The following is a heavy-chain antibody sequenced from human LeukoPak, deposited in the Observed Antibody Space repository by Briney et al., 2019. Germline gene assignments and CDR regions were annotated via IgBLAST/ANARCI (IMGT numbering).Heavy chain of an antibody. CDR1: GFSIGDYA. D-gene: IGHD1-26*01. CDR2: ISWNSGNI. CDR3: AKDDFSGSRFDY. J-gene: IGHJ4*02. V-gene: IGHV3-9*01. Sequence: GGSLRPSCATSGFSIGDYAMHWVRQAPGKGLEWVSGISWNSGNIGYADSVKGRFTISRDNAKNSLYLQMNSLRAEDTAFYYCAKDDFSGSRFDYWGQGTLVTVSS.